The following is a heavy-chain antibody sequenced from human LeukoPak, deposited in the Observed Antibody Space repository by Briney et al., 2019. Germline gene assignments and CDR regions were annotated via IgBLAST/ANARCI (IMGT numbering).Heavy chain of an antibody. Sequence: GGSRRPSCEPPGLTVFTNKMIWSAQAQGRGLSWASVLYSDGNTKYADSVQGRFTISRDNSKNTLYLEMNSLSPDDTAVYYCARGVEPLAANTLAYWGQGTLVTVSS. CDR2: LYSDGNT. V-gene: IGHV3-53*01. CDR1: GLTVFTNK. D-gene: IGHD1-14*01. CDR3: ARGVEPLAANTLAY. J-gene: IGHJ4*02.